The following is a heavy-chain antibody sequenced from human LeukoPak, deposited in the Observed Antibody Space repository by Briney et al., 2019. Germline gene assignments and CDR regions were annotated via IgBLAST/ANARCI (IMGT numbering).Heavy chain of an antibody. D-gene: IGHD6-25*01. V-gene: IGHV4-59*01. CDR3: ARGAESGRNWFDP. Sequence: SETLSLTCTVSGGSISSYYWSWIRQSPGKGLEWIGYVYYSGSTTYNPSLKSRVTISVDTSKNQVSLKLSSVTAADTAIYYCARGAESGRNWFDPWGQGTLVTVSS. J-gene: IGHJ5*02. CDR2: VYYSGST. CDR1: GGSISSYY.